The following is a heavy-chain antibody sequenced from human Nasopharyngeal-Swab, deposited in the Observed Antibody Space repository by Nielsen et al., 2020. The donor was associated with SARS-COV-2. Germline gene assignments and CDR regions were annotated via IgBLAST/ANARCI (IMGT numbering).Heavy chain of an antibody. V-gene: IGHV2-26*01. CDR2: FFSTGEP. J-gene: IGHJ6*02. D-gene: IGHD5-24*01. Sequence: RQAPGKALEWLAHFFSTGEPSYSSSLKRRLTVSEDTSKSQVVLTMTNMDPADTATYYCARKMYYFYAMDVWGQGTTVTVSS. CDR3: ARKMYYFYAMDV.